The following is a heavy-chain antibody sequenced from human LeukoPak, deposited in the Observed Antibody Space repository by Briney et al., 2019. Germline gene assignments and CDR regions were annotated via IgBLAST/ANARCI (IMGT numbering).Heavy chain of an antibody. CDR1: GFTFSSYA. V-gene: IGHV3-30-3*01. CDR2: ISYDRSNK. J-gene: IGHJ4*02. Sequence: GGSLRLSCAASGFTFSSYAMHWVRQAPGKGLEWVAVISYDRSNKYYADSVKGRFTISRDNSKNTLYLQMNSLRAEDTAVYYCARGGGLRSYWGQGTLVTVSS. D-gene: IGHD3-10*01. CDR3: ARGGGLRSY.